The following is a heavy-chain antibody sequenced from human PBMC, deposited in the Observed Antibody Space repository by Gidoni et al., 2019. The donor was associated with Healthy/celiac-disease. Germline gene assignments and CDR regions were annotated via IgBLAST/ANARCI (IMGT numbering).Heavy chain of an antibody. V-gene: IGHV1-69*01. J-gene: IGHJ5*02. CDR1: GGTFSSYA. CDR2: IIPIFGTA. D-gene: IGHD4-17*01. CDR3: ARDSPPSTVTKRPLGWFDP. Sequence: QVQLVQSGAEVKKPGSSVKVSCKASGGTFSSYAISWVRQAPGQGLEWMGGIIPIFGTANYAQKFQGRVTITADESTSTAYMELSSLRSEDTAVYYCARDSPPSTVTKRPLGWFDPWGQGTLVTVSS.